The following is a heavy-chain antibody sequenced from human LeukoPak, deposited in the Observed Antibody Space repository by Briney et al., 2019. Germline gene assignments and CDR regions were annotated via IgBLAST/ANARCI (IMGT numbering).Heavy chain of an antibody. V-gene: IGHV1-2*02. CDR3: ARDTYYYGSSGSDP. CDR1: GYTFTGYY. CDR2: INPNSGGT. D-gene: IGHD3-22*01. J-gene: IGHJ5*02. Sequence: ASVKVSCKASGYTFTGYYMHWVRQAPGQGLEWMGWINPNSGGTNYAQKFQGRVTMTRDTSISTAYMELSRLRSDDTAVYYCARDTYYYGSSGSDPWGQGTLVTVSS.